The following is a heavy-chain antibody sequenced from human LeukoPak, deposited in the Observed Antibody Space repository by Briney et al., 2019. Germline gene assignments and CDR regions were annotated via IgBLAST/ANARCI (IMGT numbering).Heavy chain of an antibody. CDR3: ARILLVDTSPDY. D-gene: IGHD5-18*01. CDR1: GYTFTSYG. V-gene: IGHV1-18*01. CDR2: ISAYNGNT. J-gene: IGHJ4*02. Sequence: ASVKVSCKASGYTFTSYGISWVRQAPGQGLERMGWISAYNGNTNYAQKLQGRVTMTTDTSTSTAYMELRSLRSDDTAVYYCARILLVDTSPDYWGQGTLVTVSS.